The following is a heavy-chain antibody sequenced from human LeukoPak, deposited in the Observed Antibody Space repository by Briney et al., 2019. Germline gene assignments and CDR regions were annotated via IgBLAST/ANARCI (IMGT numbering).Heavy chain of an antibody. V-gene: IGHV5-51*01. Sequence: GESLKISCKGFGYSFPNYWIGWVRQMPGKGLEWMGIIYPGDSDTGYTLSFQGQVTISADKSISTAYLQWRSLRASDTAIYYCARFEGYNRLGPWGQGTLVTVSS. CDR2: IYPGDSDT. CDR3: ARFEGYNRLGP. J-gene: IGHJ5*02. D-gene: IGHD5-18*01. CDR1: GYSFPNYW.